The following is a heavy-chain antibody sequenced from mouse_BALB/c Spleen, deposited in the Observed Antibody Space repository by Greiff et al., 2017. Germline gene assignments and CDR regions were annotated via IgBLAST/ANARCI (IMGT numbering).Heavy chain of an antibody. V-gene: IGHV5-17*02. D-gene: IGHD4-1*01. CDR1: GFTFSSFG. CDR2: ISSGSSTI. CDR3: ARAPNWGYYAMDY. J-gene: IGHJ4*01. Sequence: EVQVVESGGGLVQPGGSRKLSCAASGFTFSSFGMHWVRQAPEKGLEWVAYISSGSSTIYYADTVKGRFTISRDNPKNTLFLQMTSLRSEDTAMYYCARAPNWGYYAMDYWGQGTSVTVSS.